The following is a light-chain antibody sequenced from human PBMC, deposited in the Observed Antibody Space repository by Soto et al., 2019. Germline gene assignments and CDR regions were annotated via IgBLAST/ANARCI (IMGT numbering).Light chain of an antibody. CDR2: GAS. J-gene: IGKJ2*01. V-gene: IGKV3-15*01. Sequence: ETVMTQSPVTLSVSPGERATLSCRASQSVAINLAWYQQRPGQAPRLLIYGASTRATGIPARFSGSGSGTAFTLTISSLQSEDFAVYYCQQYNNWPPYPYGQGTKLEIK. CDR3: QQYNNWPPYP. CDR1: QSVAIN.